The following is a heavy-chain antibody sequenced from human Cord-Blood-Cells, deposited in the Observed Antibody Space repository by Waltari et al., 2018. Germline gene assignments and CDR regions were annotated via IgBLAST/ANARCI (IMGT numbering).Heavy chain of an antibody. CDR3: ARDGSIDSSSSY. V-gene: IGHV3-21*01. Sequence: EVQLVESGGGLVKPGGSLSLSCAASGFTFGSHSMTWVRQAPGKGLEWVSSISSSSSYIYYADSVKGRFTISRDNAKNSLYLQMNSLRAEDTAVYYCARDGSIDSSSSYWGQGTLVTVSS. CDR1: GFTFGSHS. CDR2: ISSSSSYI. D-gene: IGHD6-6*01. J-gene: IGHJ4*02.